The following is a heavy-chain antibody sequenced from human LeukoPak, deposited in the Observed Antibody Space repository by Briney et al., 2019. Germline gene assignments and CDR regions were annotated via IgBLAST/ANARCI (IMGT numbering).Heavy chain of an antibody. D-gene: IGHD5-18*01. CDR1: GFTFSDPY. CDR3: ARTARHLDY. J-gene: IGHJ4*02. CDR2: ISGSGTDI. Sequence: PGGSLRLSCEASGFTFSDPYMSWIRQAPGKGLECLSYISGSGTDINYADSVRGRFTISMDNAKNLLYLQMNDLRVEDTAVYYCARTARHLDYWGQGTLVTVSS. V-gene: IGHV3-11*04.